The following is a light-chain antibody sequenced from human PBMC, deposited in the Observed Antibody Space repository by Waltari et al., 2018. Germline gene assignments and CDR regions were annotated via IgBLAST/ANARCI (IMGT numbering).Light chain of an antibody. CDR3: QAWDSSQE. Sequence: SYELTQPPSVSVSPGQTASITCSGDKLGDKYACWYQQKPGQSPVLVIYQDSKRPSGIPERFSGSNSGNTATLTISGTQAMDEADYYCQAWDSSQEFGGGTKLTVL. CDR1: KLGDKY. CDR2: QDS. J-gene: IGLJ2*01. V-gene: IGLV3-1*01.